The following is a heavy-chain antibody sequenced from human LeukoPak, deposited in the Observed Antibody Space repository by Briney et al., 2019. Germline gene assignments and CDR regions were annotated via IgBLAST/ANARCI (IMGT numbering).Heavy chain of an antibody. Sequence: GGSLRLSCAASGFNLNSYMLNWVRQAPGKGLEWVSAISGSGGSTYYADSVKGRFTISRDNSKNTLYLQMNSLRAEDTAVYYCASRSSSWPEYFDYWGQGTLVTVSS. CDR1: GFNLNSYM. V-gene: IGHV3-23*01. D-gene: IGHD6-13*01. J-gene: IGHJ4*02. CDR3: ASRSSSWPEYFDY. CDR2: ISGSGGST.